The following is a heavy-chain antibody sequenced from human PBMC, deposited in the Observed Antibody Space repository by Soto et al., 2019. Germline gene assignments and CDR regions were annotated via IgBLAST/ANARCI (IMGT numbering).Heavy chain of an antibody. CDR1: GFTFSNDP. J-gene: IGHJ2*01. CDR3: AKCPTYYDTSGFYYVSWYFDL. CDR2: INDSGGST. D-gene: IGHD3-22*01. Sequence: LRLSCAASGFTFSNDPMSWVRQVPGKGLEWVSGINDSGGSTYYADAVKGRFTISRDNSKNTLYLQMNSLKAEDTAVYYCAKCPTYYDTSGFYYVSWYFDLWGRGTLVTVSS. V-gene: IGHV3-23*01.